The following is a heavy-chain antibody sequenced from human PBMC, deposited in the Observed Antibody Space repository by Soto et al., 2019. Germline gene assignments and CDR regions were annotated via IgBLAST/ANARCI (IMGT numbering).Heavy chain of an antibody. D-gene: IGHD4-17*01. Sequence: QVQLQESGPGLVKPSQTLSLTCTVSGGSISSGGYYWSWIRQHPGKGLEWIGYIYYSGSTYYNPSLKSRVTISVDTSKNQFSLKMSSVTAADTAVYYCARDSGAPTVTTHFQHWGQGTLVTVSS. CDR2: IYYSGST. J-gene: IGHJ1*01. V-gene: IGHV4-31*03. CDR3: ARDSGAPTVTTHFQH. CDR1: GGSISSGGYY.